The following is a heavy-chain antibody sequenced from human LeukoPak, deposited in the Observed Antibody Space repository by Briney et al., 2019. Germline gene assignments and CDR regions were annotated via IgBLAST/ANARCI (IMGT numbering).Heavy chain of an antibody. V-gene: IGHV4-59*01. Sequence: SETLSLTCTVSGGSISSYYWSWIRQPPGKGLEWIGYIYYSGSTNYNPSLKSRVTISVDTSKNQFSLKLSSVTAADTAVYYCARSTIFGVVTPPLTVTGSWFDPWGQGTLVTVSS. J-gene: IGHJ5*02. CDR3: ARSTIFGVVTPPLTVTGSWFDP. CDR1: GGSISSYY. D-gene: IGHD3-3*01. CDR2: IYYSGST.